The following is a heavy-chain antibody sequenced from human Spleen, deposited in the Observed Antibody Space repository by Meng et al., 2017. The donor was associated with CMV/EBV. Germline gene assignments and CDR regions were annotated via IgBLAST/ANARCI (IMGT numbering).Heavy chain of an antibody. J-gene: IGHJ3*02. V-gene: IGHV3-9*01. Sequence: SLKISCAASGFTFDDYAMHWVRQAPGKGLEWVSGISWSSVAIGYAVSVKGRFTISRDNAKNSLYPQMNSLRVEDTALYYCAKDRRGSGSYYNDDGFDIWDQGTMVTVSS. D-gene: IGHD3-10*01. CDR2: ISWSSVAI. CDR3: AKDRRGSGSYYNDDGFDI. CDR1: GFTFDDYA.